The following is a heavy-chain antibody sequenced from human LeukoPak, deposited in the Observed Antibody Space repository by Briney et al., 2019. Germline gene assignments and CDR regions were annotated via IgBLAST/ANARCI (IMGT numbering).Heavy chain of an antibody. CDR3: ATAPPSRSDAFDI. Sequence: GGSLRLSRAASGFTFSSYSMNWVRQAPGKGLEWVSSISSSSSYIYYADSVKGRFTISRDNAKNSLYLQMNSLRAEDTAVYYCATAPPSRSDAFDIWGQGTMVTVSS. CDR2: ISSSSSYI. V-gene: IGHV3-21*01. CDR1: GFTFSSYS. J-gene: IGHJ3*02.